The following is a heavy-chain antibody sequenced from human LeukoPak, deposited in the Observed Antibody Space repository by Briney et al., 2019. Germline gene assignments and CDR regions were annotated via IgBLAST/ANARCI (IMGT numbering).Heavy chain of an antibody. CDR2: MNPNSGNT. V-gene: IGHV1-8*02. J-gene: IGHJ4*02. CDR3: ARVGPAAMVAY. D-gene: IGHD2-2*01. Sequence: ASVKVSCKASGGTFSSYAISWVRQATGQGLEWMGWMNPNSGNTGYAQKFQGRVTMTRNTSISTAYMELSSLRSEDTAVYYCARVGPAAMVAYWGQGTLVTVSS. CDR1: GGTFSSYA.